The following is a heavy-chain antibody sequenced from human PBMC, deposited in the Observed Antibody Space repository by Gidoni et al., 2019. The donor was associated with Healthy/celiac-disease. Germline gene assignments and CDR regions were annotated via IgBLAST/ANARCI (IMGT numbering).Heavy chain of an antibody. J-gene: IGHJ4*02. D-gene: IGHD5-12*01. CDR3: ARASVATSHLGDY. CDR1: GYTFTSYY. V-gene: IGHV1-46*03. CDR2: IHPSCGST. Sequence: QVQLVQSGAGVKKPRASVRASCKAYGYTFTSYYMHWVRQAPGQGLEWLGIIHPSCGSTSYAQKFPVRVTMTRDTSTSTVYMELSSLRSEDTAVYYCARASVATSHLGDYWGQGTLVTVSS.